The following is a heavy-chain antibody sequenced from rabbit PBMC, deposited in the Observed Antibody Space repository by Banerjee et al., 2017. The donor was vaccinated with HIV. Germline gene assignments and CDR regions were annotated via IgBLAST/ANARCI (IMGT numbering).Heavy chain of an antibody. J-gene: IGHJ4*01. V-gene: IGHV1S40*01. CDR3: ARGSTYGGGAIGYAALNL. D-gene: IGHD6-1*01. Sequence: QSLEESGGDLVKPGASLTLTCTASGFSFSSNYYMCWVRQAPGKGLEWIACIYAGGGSSSWYASWAEGRFTISKTSSTTVTLQMTSLTAADTATYFCARGSTYGGGAIGYAALNLWGPGTLVTVS. CDR1: GFSFSSNYY. CDR2: IYAGGGSSS.